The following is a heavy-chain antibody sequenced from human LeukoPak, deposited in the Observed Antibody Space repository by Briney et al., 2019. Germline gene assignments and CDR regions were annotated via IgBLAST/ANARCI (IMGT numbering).Heavy chain of an antibody. D-gene: IGHD3-3*01. CDR1: GGSISLSSF. CDR3: ARDLRSGYYIHYFDY. Sequence: PWETLSLNCTVSGGSISLSSFWGWIRQPPGRGLELITTIYYSGSTYYNPSLKSRVTISLDTSKNQFSLKLSSATAADTAVYYCARDLRSGYYIHYFDYWGQGTLVTVSS. V-gene: IGHV4-39*02. J-gene: IGHJ4*02. CDR2: IYYSGST.